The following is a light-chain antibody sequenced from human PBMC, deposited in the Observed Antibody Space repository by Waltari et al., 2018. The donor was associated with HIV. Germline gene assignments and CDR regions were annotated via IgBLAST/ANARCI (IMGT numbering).Light chain of an antibody. CDR2: AAS. J-gene: IGKJ4*01. V-gene: IGKV1-9*01. CDR1: QAISSY. CDR3: QQLDSYTQIT. Sequence: DIQSTQSPSFLSASVGDRVTITCRASQAISSYLAWNQQKPGKAPKLLIYAASTLQSGVPSRFSGSGSGTEFTLTIGSLQPEDFATYYCQQLDSYTQITFGGGTKVEIK.